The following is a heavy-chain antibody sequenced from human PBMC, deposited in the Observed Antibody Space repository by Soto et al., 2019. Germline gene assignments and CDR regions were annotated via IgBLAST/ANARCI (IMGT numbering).Heavy chain of an antibody. D-gene: IGHD2-15*01. CDR3: AKDSSVVNPNPPTFDY. Sequence: GSLRLSCAASGFTFSSYGMHWVRQAPGKGLEWVAVISYDGSNKYYADSVKGRFTISRDNSKNTLYLQMDSLRAEDTAVYYCAKDSSVVNPNPPTFDYWGQGTLVTVSS. CDR1: GFTFSSYG. V-gene: IGHV3-30*18. J-gene: IGHJ4*02. CDR2: ISYDGSNK.